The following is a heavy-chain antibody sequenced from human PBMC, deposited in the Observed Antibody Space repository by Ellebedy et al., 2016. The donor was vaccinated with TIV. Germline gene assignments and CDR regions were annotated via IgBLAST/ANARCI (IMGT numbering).Heavy chain of an antibody. CDR3: TRRGYDFWSGYYFDY. J-gene: IGHJ4*02. D-gene: IGHD3-3*01. CDR1: GFTFGDYA. Sequence: GGSLRLSCTASGFTFGDYAMSWFRQAPGKGLEWVGFIRSKAYGGTTEYAAYVKGRFTISRDDSKSIAYLQMNSLKTEDTAVYYCTRRGYDFWSGYYFDYWGQGTLVTVSS. V-gene: IGHV3-49*03. CDR2: IRSKAYGGTT.